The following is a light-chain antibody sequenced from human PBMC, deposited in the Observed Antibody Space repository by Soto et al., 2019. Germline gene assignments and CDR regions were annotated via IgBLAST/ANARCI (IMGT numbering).Light chain of an antibody. J-gene: IGLJ1*01. V-gene: IGLV1-44*01. Sequence: QSVLTQPPSASGTPGQRVTISSSGSSSNIGSNTVSWYQQVPGTAPKLLIYDNDERPSGVPGRFSGSKSGTSASLAISGLQSEDEADYYCATWDDSRNGYVLGPVNKVTV. CDR2: DND. CDR1: SSNIGSNT. CDR3: ATWDDSRNGYV.